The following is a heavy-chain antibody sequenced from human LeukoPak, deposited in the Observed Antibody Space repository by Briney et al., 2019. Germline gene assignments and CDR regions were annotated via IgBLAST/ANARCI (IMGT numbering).Heavy chain of an antibody. CDR3: ARTRSPTMVLFDY. V-gene: IGHV4-59*01. J-gene: IGHJ4*02. CDR2: IYYSGST. D-gene: IGHD3-10*01. Sequence: SEILSLTCTVSGGSISSYYWSWIRQSPGKGLEWIGHIYYSGSTNYNSSLKSRVTISIDTSKNQFSLKLSSVTAADTAVYYCARTRSPTMVLFDYWGQGTLVTVSS. CDR1: GGSISSYY.